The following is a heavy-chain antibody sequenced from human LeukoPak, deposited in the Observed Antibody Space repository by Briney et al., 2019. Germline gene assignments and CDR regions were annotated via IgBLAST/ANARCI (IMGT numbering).Heavy chain of an antibody. D-gene: IGHD3-10*01. CDR3: ARFRSGASYYFDY. Sequence: PGGSLRLSCAASGFTFSSYSMNWVRQAPGKGLEWVSSISSSSSYIYYADSVKGRFTISRDNAKNSLFLQMNSQRAEDTAVYYCARFRSGASYYFDYWGQGILVTVSS. CDR1: GFTFSSYS. CDR2: ISSSSSYI. V-gene: IGHV3-21*01. J-gene: IGHJ4*02.